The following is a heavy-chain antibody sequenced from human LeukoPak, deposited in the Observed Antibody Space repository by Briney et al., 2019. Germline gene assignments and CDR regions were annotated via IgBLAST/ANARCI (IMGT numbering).Heavy chain of an antibody. D-gene: IGHD4-17*01. CDR1: GGSISSSSYY. Sequence: PSETLSLTCTVSGGSISSSSYYWGWIRQPPGKGLEWIGSIYYSGSTYYNPSLKSRVTISVDTSKNQFSLKLSSVTAADTAVYYCARDTTVTNGGDAFDIWGQGTMVTVSS. CDR3: ARDTTVTNGGDAFDI. V-gene: IGHV4-39*07. CDR2: IYYSGST. J-gene: IGHJ3*02.